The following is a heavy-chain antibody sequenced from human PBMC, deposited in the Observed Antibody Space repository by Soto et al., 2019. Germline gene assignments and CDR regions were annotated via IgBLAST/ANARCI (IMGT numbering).Heavy chain of an antibody. CDR2: IKSKTDGGTT. CDR3: PLVVAATCYGMDV. V-gene: IGHV3-15*01. D-gene: IGHD2-15*01. Sequence: GGSLRLSCAASGFTFSNAWMSWVRQAPGKGLEWVGRIKSKTDGGTTDYAAPVKGRFTISRDDSKNTLYLQMNSLKTEDTAVYYCPLVVAATCYGMDVSGQCTTATVS. J-gene: IGHJ6*02. CDR1: GFTFSNAW.